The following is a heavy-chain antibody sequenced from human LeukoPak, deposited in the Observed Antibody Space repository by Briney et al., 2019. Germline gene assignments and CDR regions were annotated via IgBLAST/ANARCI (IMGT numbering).Heavy chain of an antibody. Sequence: SETLSLTCAVYGGSFSGYYWSWIRQPPGKGLEWIGEINHSGSTNYNPSLKSRVTISVDTSKNQFSLKLSSVTAADTAVYYCARLCLVHFPDYWGQGTLVTVSS. CDR3: ARLCLVHFPDY. CDR1: GGSFSGYY. V-gene: IGHV4-34*01. CDR2: INHSGST. D-gene: IGHD6-6*01. J-gene: IGHJ4*02.